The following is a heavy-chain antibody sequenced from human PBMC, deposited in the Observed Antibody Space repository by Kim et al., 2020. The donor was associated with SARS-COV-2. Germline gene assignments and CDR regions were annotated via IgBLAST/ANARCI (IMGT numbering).Heavy chain of an antibody. V-gene: IGHV3-7*01. CDR3: GIFVRRGLPFA. CDR1: GFRFSSYW. CDR2: IKEDGSEK. D-gene: IGHD2-15*01. J-gene: IGHJ2*01. Sequence: GGSLRLSCAASGFRFSSYWMSWVRQAPEKGLEWVANIKEDGSEKYYVDSVKGRFTISRDNAKNSLYLQMDSPRVEDTAVYYCGIFVRRGLPFAWGRGTLV.